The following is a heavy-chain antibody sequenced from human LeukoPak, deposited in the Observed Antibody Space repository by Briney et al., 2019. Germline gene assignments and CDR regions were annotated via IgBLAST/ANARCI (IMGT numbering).Heavy chain of an antibody. V-gene: IGHV1-2*02. Sequence: GASVKVSCKASGYTLTGYYIHWVRQAPGQGLEWMGWINPNSGGTDYAQNFQGRVTMTRDTSISSAYMDLSRLRFDDTAVYYCVRGGALHYDFWDWGQGTLVTVSS. CDR2: INPNSGGT. CDR1: GYTLTGYY. D-gene: IGHD3/OR15-3a*01. CDR3: VRGGALHYDFWD. J-gene: IGHJ4*02.